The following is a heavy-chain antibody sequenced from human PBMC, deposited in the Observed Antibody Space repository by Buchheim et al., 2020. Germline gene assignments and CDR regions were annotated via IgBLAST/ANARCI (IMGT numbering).Heavy chain of an antibody. V-gene: IGHV4-31*03. CDR1: GGSISSGGYY. J-gene: IGHJ4*02. CDR2: IYYSGST. D-gene: IGHD3-3*01. CDR3: ARGNVLRFLEWLRRTYYFDY. Sequence: QQQLQESGPGLVKPSETLSLTCTVSGGSISSGGYYWSWIRQHPGKGLEWIGYIYYSGSTYYNPSLKSRVTISVDTSKNQFSLKLSSVTAADTAVYYCARGNVLRFLEWLRRTYYFDYWGQGTL.